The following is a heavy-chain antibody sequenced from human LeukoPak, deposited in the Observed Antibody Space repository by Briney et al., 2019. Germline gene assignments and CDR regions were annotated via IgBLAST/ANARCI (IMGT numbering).Heavy chain of an antibody. CDR2: IYYSGST. CDR1: GGSISSYY. J-gene: IGHJ4*02. CDR3: AKSREVGALRLTLYFDY. D-gene: IGHD1-26*01. Sequence: PSETLSLTCTVSGGSISSYYWSWIRQPPGKGLEWIGYIYYSGSTNYNPSLKSRVTISVDTSKNQFSLKLSSVTAADTAVYYCAKSREVGALRLTLYFDYWGQGTLVTVSS. V-gene: IGHV4-59*08.